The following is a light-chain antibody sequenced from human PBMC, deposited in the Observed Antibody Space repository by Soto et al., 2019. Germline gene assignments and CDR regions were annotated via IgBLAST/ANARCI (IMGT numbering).Light chain of an antibody. CDR2: DVS. J-gene: IGLJ1*01. Sequence: QSVLTQPASVSGSPGQSITISCTGTSSDVGGYNYVSWYQHHPGKAPKLMIFDVSNRPSGVSNRFSGSKPGNTASLTISGLQPEEEAVYYCSSYTTSNTRQIVFGTGTKVTVL. CDR3: SSYTTSNTRQIV. CDR1: SSDVGGYNY. V-gene: IGLV2-14*03.